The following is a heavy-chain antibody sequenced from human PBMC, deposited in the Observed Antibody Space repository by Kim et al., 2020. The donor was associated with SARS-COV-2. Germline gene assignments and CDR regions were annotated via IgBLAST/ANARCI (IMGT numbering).Heavy chain of an antibody. D-gene: IGHD3-3*01. Sequence: TRRVTISVDTSKNQFSLKLSSVTAADTAVYYCARDRSTIFGLDTLYAFDIWGQGTMVTVSS. J-gene: IGHJ3*02. CDR3: ARDRSTIFGLDTLYAFDI. V-gene: IGHV4-34*01.